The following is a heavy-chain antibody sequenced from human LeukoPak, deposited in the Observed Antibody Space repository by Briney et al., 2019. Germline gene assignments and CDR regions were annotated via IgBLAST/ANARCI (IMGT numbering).Heavy chain of an antibody. J-gene: IGHJ3*02. Sequence: SATLSLTCTVSGGSISSSSDYWAWIRQPPGKGLEWIGSIYYSGSTNHNPSLKSRVTMSLDTSKNQFSLKLSSVTAADTAVYYCARGIWPYYYDSSGYSRAFDIWGQGTMVTVSS. D-gene: IGHD3-22*01. V-gene: IGHV4-39*07. CDR3: ARGIWPYYYDSSGYSRAFDI. CDR1: GGSISSSSDY. CDR2: IYYSGST.